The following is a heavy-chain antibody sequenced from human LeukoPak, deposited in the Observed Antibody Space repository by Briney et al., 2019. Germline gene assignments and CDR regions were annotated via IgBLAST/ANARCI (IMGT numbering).Heavy chain of an antibody. V-gene: IGHV3-30*02. Sequence: GGSLRLSCAESGFTFSSYGMHWVRQAPGKGLEWVAFLRYDGSNKYYADSVKGRFTISRDNAKNTLYLQMNSLRAEDTAVYYCAKGEKWELDWFDPWGQGTLVTVSS. CDR2: LRYDGSNK. CDR3: AKGEKWELDWFDP. J-gene: IGHJ5*02. CDR1: GFTFSSYG. D-gene: IGHD1-26*01.